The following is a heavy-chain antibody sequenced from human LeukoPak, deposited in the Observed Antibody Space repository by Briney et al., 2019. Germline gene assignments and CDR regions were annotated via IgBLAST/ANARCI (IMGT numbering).Heavy chain of an antibody. CDR2: ISSSSSYI. CDR1: GFTFSSYS. V-gene: IGHV3-21*01. D-gene: IGHD3-10*01. CDR3: AREGLLWFGELSIKNWFDP. Sequence: PGGSLRLSCAASGFTFSSYSMNWVRQAPGKGLEWVSSISSSSSYIYYADSVKGRFTISRDNAKNSLYLQMNSLGAEDTAVYYCAREGLLWFGELSIKNWFDPWGQGTLVTVSS. J-gene: IGHJ5*02.